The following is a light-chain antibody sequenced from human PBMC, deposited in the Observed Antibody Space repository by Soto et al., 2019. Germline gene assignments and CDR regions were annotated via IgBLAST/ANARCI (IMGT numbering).Light chain of an antibody. J-gene: IGLJ2*01. CDR2: DVN. Sequence: QSALTQPPSASGSPGQSVAISCSGTSSDVGGYNYVSWYQQYPGKAPKLMIYDVNKRPSGVPDRFSGSKSGNTASLTVSGLQADDEADYYCISYAGSNKPAFGGGTKLTVL. CDR3: ISYAGSNKPA. CDR1: SSDVGGYNY. V-gene: IGLV2-8*01.